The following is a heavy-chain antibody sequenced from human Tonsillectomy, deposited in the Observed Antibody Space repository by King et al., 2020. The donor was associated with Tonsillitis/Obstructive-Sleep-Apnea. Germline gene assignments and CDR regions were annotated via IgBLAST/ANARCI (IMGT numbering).Heavy chain of an antibody. D-gene: IGHD1-26*01. Sequence: VQLVESGAEVKKPGASLKVSCKASGYTFTTYGISWVRQAPGQGLEWMGWISVYNGNTNYAQKFQGRVTMITDTSTSTAYMELRSLRSDDTAVYYCARDGEHSGSYYHDGMDVWGQGTTVTVSS. CDR2: ISVYNGNT. J-gene: IGHJ6*02. CDR1: GYTFTTYG. V-gene: IGHV1-18*01. CDR3: ARDGEHSGSYYHDGMDV.